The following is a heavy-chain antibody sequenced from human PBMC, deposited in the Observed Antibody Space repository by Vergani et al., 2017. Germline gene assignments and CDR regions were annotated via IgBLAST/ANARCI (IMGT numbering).Heavy chain of an antibody. CDR3: SISGVGSCDSAGCSTYDH. CDR1: GYTFTDNH. D-gene: IGHD2-15*01. Sequence: EVQLLQSGAEVKKPGGTVKISCKVSGYTFTDNHIHWVQQAPGKGLKWMGLVDPEDGETAYAENIQGRITITADTSKDTAYMELRSLRSEDTAVYYCSISGVGSCDSAGCSTYDHWGQGTLVTVSS. V-gene: IGHV1-69-2*01. CDR2: VDPEDGET. J-gene: IGHJ4*02.